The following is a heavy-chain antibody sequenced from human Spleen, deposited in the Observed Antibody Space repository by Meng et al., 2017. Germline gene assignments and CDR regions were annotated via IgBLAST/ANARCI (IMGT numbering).Heavy chain of an antibody. V-gene: IGHV3-23*01. D-gene: IGHD1-26*01. CDR2: INSGGGR. CDR1: GFTFSSYA. Sequence: GESLKISCAASGFTFSSYAMSWVRQAPGKGLEWVSGINSGGGRYYGDSVKGQFTISRDNSKNTLYLQMNSLRAEDTAVYYCAKEGAAGGTPLFDHWGQGTLVTVSS. CDR3: AKEGAAGGTPLFDH. J-gene: IGHJ4*02.